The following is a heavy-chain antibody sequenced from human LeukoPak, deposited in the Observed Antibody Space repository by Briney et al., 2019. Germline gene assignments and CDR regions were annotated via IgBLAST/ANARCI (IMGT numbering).Heavy chain of an antibody. Sequence: PGGSLRLSCAASGFTFSSYSMNWVRQAPGKGLEWVSYISSSSSTIYYADSVKGRFTISRDNAKNSLYLQMNSLRAEDTAVYYCARVFDYYDSSGYANFDYWGQGTLVTVSS. CDR3: ARVFDYYDSSGYANFDY. D-gene: IGHD3-22*01. CDR2: ISSSSSTI. J-gene: IGHJ4*02. V-gene: IGHV3-48*04. CDR1: GFTFSSYS.